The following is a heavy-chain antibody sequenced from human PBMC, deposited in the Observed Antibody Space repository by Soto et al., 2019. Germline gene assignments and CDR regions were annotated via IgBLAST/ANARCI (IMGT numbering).Heavy chain of an antibody. Sequence: EVQLLESGGDLVQPGGSLRLVCAASGFTFSNSGMRWVRQAPGQGLEWVSSIGPSGNTYYSEAVKGRFTISRDISKNTLFLQMDSLRADDTATYYCAKLLHYSYDNVMDGWGQGTTVTVSS. CDR3: AKLLHYSYDNVMDG. J-gene: IGHJ6*02. D-gene: IGHD2-15*01. V-gene: IGHV3-23*01. CDR2: IGPSGNT. CDR1: GFTFSNSG.